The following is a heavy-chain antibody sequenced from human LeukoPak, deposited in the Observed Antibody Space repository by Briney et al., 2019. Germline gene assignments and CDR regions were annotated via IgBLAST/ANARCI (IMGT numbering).Heavy chain of an antibody. D-gene: IGHD3-16*01. V-gene: IGHV4-4*09. CDR2: IYTSGTT. CDR1: GASLSSYY. Sequence: SETLSLTCSVSGASLSSYYWSWIRRPPGKELEWIGYIYTSGTTDYNPSLKSRVTMSVDTSSNHVSLNLSSVTTADTTVYYCARLLNTGGNWYFDLWGRGTLVTVSS. CDR3: ARLLNTGGNWYFDL. J-gene: IGHJ2*01.